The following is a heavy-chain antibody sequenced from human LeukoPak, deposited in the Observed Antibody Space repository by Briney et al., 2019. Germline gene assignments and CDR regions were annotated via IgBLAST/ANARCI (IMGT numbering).Heavy chain of an antibody. CDR3: AKASGRLNYDY. CDR2: ISGSGGRT. CDR1: GFTFSTYS. Sequence: GGSLRLSCAASGFTFSTYSMNWVRQAPGKGLEWVSSISGSGGRTDYADSVKGRFTMSRDNSKNTLYLQMNSLRAEDTAVYYCAKASGRLNYDYWGQGTLVTVSS. V-gene: IGHV3-23*01. J-gene: IGHJ4*02. D-gene: IGHD1-7*01.